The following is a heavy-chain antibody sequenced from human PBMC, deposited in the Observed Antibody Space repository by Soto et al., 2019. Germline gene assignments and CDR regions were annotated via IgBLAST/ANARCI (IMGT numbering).Heavy chain of an antibody. Sequence: QVHLVQSGAEVKKPGASVTVSCRASGYTVTGYYIHWVRQVPGQGLEWMGWINPNSGGANIAQKFQGCVTMTRDTSKTTTYMELSSLRSNDTAVYYCARDSYAGSASYGLEFWGQGTMVTVAA. D-gene: IGHD2-2*01. J-gene: IGHJ3*01. V-gene: IGHV1-2*04. CDR1: GYTVTGYY. CDR2: INPNSGGA. CDR3: ARDSYAGSASYGLEF.